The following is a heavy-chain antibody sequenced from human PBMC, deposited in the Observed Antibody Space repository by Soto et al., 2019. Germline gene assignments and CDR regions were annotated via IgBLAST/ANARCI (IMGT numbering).Heavy chain of an antibody. V-gene: IGHV1-46*03. CDR3: ATNNPLYCSSTSCHDY. CDR1: GYTFTSYY. CDR2: INPSGGST. D-gene: IGHD2-2*01. J-gene: IGHJ4*02. Sequence: EASVKVSCKASGYTFTSYYMYWVRQAPGQGLEWMGIINPSGGSTSYAQKFQGRVTMTRDTSTSTVYMELSSLRSEDTAVYYCATNNPLYCSSTSCHDYWGQGTLVTVSS.